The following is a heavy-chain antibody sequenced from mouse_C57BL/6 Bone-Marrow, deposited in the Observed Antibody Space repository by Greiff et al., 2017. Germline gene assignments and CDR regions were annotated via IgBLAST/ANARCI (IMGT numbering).Heavy chain of an antibody. CDR3: ARRGSSSFDY. CDR2: IYPRSGNT. CDR1: GYTFTSYG. V-gene: IGHV1-81*01. J-gene: IGHJ2*01. D-gene: IGHD1-1*01. Sequence: VKLVESGAELARPGASVKLSCTASGYTFTSYGISWVKQRTGQGLEWIGEIYPRSGNTYYNEKFKGKATLTADKSSSTAYMELRSLTSEDAAVYFCARRGSSSFDYWGQGTTLTVSS.